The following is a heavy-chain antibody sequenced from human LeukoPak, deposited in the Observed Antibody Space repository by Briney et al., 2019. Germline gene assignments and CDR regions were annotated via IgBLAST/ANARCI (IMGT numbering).Heavy chain of an antibody. CDR2: IRYDGSNK. D-gene: IGHD6-6*01. V-gene: IGHV3-30*02. J-gene: IGHJ4*02. CDR3: ATRHSSSSGVDY. CDR1: GFTLSNNG. Sequence: GGSLRLSCAASGFTLSNNGMHWVRQAPGKGLEWVAFIRYDGSNKYYADSVKGRFTISRDNSKNTLYLQMNSLIAEDTAVYHCATRHSSSSGVDYWGQGTLVTVSS.